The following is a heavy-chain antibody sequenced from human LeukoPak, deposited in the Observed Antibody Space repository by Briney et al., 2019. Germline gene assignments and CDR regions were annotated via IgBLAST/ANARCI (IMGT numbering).Heavy chain of an antibody. CDR1: GINVSANY. D-gene: IGHD2/OR15-2a*01. CDR2: IYGAGAA. Sequence: GGSLRLSCAASGINVSANYMTWIRQAPGKGLEWVSLIYGAGAAYYAESVRGRFIISRDNSKNTLFLQMNSLRAEDTAVYYCAKRSLYYYYGMDVWGQGTTVTVSS. J-gene: IGHJ6*02. CDR3: AKRSLYYYYGMDV. V-gene: IGHV3-66*02.